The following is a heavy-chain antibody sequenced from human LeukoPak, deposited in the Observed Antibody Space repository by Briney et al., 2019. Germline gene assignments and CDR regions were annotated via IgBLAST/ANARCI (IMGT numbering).Heavy chain of an antibody. Sequence: GASVKVSCKASGYTFTSYDINWVRQATGQGLEWMGWMNPNSGNTGYAQKFQGRVTMTRNTSIGTAYMELSSLRSEDTAVYYCARDLIAVAAAGNGYYYGMDVWGQGTTVTVSS. CDR2: MNPNSGNT. D-gene: IGHD6-13*01. CDR3: ARDLIAVAAAGNGYYYGMDV. CDR1: GYTFTSYD. V-gene: IGHV1-8*01. J-gene: IGHJ6*02.